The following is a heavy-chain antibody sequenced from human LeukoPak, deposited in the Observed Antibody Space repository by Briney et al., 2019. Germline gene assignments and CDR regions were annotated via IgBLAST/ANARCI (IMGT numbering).Heavy chain of an antibody. Sequence: ASVKVSCKASGYTFTSYDINWVRQATGQGLEWMGWMNPNSGNTGYAQKFQGRVTMTRNTSISTAYMELSSLRSEDTAVYYCARGRSHSSGYYAHRAGYGMDVWGQGTTVTVSS. CDR2: MNPNSGNT. D-gene: IGHD3-22*01. J-gene: IGHJ6*02. CDR3: ARGRSHSSGYYAHRAGYGMDV. V-gene: IGHV1-8*01. CDR1: GYTFTSYD.